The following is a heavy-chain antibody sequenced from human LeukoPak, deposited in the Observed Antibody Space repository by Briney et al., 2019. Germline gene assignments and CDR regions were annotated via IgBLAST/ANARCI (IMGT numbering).Heavy chain of an antibody. J-gene: IGHJ3*02. Sequence: ASVKVSCKVSGYTLTELSMHWVRQAPGKGLEWVSSISSSSSYIYYADSVKGRFTISRDNAKNSLYLQMNSLRAEDTAVYYCARSGPEIVVADAFDIWGQGTMVTVSS. CDR3: ARSGPEIVVADAFDI. D-gene: IGHD3-22*01. V-gene: IGHV3-21*01. CDR2: ISSSSSYI. CDR1: GYTLTELS.